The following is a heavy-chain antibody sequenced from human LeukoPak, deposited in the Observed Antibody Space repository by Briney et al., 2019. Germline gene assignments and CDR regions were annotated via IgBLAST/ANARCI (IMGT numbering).Heavy chain of an antibody. CDR1: GYTFTSYG. D-gene: IGHD3-10*01. CDR2: ISAYNGNT. V-gene: IGHV1-18*01. J-gene: IGHJ4*02. Sequence: GASVKVSCKASGYTFTSYGISWVRQAPGQGLEWMGWISAYNGNTNYAQKLQGRVTMTTDTSTSTAYMELRSLRSDDTAVYYCARSYGSGSYYVAWLYWGRGTLVTVSS. CDR3: ARSYGSGSYYVAWLY.